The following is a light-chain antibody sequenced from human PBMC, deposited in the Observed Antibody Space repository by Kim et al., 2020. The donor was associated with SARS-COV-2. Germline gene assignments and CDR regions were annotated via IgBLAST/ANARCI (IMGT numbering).Light chain of an antibody. CDR3: YSRDSSGDHWV. Sequence: ALGQTVRITCQGDSLRNYFTTWFQQKPGQAPVLVIYGRNNRPSGIPDRFSGSSSVNTASLTITGAQAEDEADYYCYSRDSSGDHWVFGGGTQLTVL. V-gene: IGLV3-19*01. J-gene: IGLJ3*02. CDR2: GRN. CDR1: SLRNYF.